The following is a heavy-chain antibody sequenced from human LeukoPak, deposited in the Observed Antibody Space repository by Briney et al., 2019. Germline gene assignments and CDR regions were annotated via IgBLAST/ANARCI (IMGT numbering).Heavy chain of an antibody. D-gene: IGHD4-17*01. CDR3: ARGPTPYGDPWVPRTVDNWFDP. CDR1: GYIFSSYG. V-gene: IGHV1-18*01. Sequence: ASVKVSCKASGYIFSSYGISWVRQAPGQGLEWMGWISAYNDNTSYAQKFQGRSTMTTDTSRSTAYMELRSLRSDDTAVYYCARGPTPYGDPWVPRTVDNWFDPWGQGTLVTVSS. CDR2: ISAYNDNT. J-gene: IGHJ5*02.